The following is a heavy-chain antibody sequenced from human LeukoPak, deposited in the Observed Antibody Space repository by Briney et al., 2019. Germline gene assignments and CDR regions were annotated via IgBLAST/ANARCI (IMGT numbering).Heavy chain of an antibody. CDR1: GFTFSSYS. Sequence: GGSLRLSCAASGFTFSSYSMNWVRQAPGKGLEWVSYISSSSSTIYYADSVKGRFTISRDNAKNSLYLQMNSLRAEDTAVYYCAREWESWYSSSFYYYYGMDVWGQGTPVTVSS. D-gene: IGHD6-13*01. V-gene: IGHV3-48*01. J-gene: IGHJ6*02. CDR2: ISSSSSTI. CDR3: AREWESWYSSSFYYYYGMDV.